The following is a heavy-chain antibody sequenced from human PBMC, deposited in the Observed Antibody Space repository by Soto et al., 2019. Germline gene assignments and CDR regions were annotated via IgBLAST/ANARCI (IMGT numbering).Heavy chain of an antibody. J-gene: IGHJ4*02. V-gene: IGHV3-66*01. CDR2: IYSGGTT. CDR1: GFIVSSTY. CDR3: ARDLGDGPDS. D-gene: IGHD3-16*01. Sequence: EVQVVESGGGLVQPGGSLRLSCAASGFIVSSTYMTWVRQAPGKGLEWVSVIYSGGTTNYADSVKGRFTISRDNSKNTLYLQMNNLGAEATAVYYCARDLGDGPDSWGQGTQVTVSS.